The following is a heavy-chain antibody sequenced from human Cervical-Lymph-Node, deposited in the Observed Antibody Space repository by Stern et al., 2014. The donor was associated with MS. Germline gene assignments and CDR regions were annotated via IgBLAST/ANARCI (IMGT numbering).Heavy chain of an antibody. J-gene: IGHJ3*02. CDR2: INPSGGST. CDR1: GYTFSSYY. V-gene: IGHV1-46*01. CDR3: ARSGSYSDAFDI. D-gene: IGHD1-26*01. Sequence: QLVQSGAELKKPGASVKVSCKASGYTFSSYYMHWVRQAPGQGLEWMGIINPSGGSTRYAQKFQGRVTMTRDTSTSTVYMELSSQRSEDTAVYYCARSGSYSDAFDIWGQGTMVTVSS.